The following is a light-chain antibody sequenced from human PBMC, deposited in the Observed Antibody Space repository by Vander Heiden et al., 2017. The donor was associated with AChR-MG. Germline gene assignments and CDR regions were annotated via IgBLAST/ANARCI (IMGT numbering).Light chain of an antibody. CDR1: KLGDKY. CDR3: QAWDSRDVV. V-gene: IGLV3-1*01. Sequence: SYELTQPPSVSVSPGQTASITCSGDKLGDKYACWYQQKPGQSPVLVIYQDSKRPSGIPELFSGSNSGNTATLTISGTQAMDEADYYCQAWDSRDVVFGGGTKLTVL. CDR2: QDS. J-gene: IGLJ2*01.